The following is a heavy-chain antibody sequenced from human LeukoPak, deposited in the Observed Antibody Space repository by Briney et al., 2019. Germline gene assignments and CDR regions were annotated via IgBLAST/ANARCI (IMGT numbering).Heavy chain of an antibody. CDR3: ASDSSSWYNVAFGI. Sequence: ASVKVSCKASGGTFSSYAISWVRQAPGQGLEWMGRIIPILGIANYAQKFQGRVTITADKSTSTAYMELSSLRSEDTAVYYCASDSSSWYNVAFGIWGQGTMVTVSS. V-gene: IGHV1-69*04. CDR1: GGTFSSYA. CDR2: IIPILGIA. J-gene: IGHJ3*02. D-gene: IGHD6-13*01.